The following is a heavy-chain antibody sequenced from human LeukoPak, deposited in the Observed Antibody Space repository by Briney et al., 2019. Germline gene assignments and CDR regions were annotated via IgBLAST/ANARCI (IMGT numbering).Heavy chain of an antibody. J-gene: IGHJ4*02. Sequence: PGGSLRLSCAASGFTFNTHTMHWVRQAPGRGLEWVSHISNDGNDKNFADSVKGRFTISRDNSKNTLYLQMNGLRTDDTAVYYCATTRQGNSRDFDYWGQGTLVTVSS. D-gene: IGHD5-18*01. CDR2: ISNDGNDK. V-gene: IGHV3-30-3*01. CDR1: GFTFNTHT. CDR3: ATTRQGNSRDFDY.